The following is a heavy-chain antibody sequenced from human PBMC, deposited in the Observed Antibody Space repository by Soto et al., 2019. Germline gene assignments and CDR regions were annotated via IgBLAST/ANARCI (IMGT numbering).Heavy chain of an antibody. Sequence: QVQLVQSGAEVKKPGSSLKVSCKTTGGTFGSSAISWVRQAPGQGLEWLGGIIPIFGTANYAQQFQGRVAITADESTTTAYMELSRLRSDYTAVYYCARVLSRAGLRGYYYGMDVWGQGTKVTVSS. V-gene: IGHV1-69*01. CDR1: GGTFGSSA. J-gene: IGHJ6*02. CDR2: IIPIFGTA. CDR3: ARVLSRAGLRGYYYGMDV. D-gene: IGHD6-13*01.